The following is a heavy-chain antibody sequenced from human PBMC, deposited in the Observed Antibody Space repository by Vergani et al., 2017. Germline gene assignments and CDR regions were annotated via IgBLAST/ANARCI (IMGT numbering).Heavy chain of an antibody. J-gene: IGHJ5*02. Sequence: QVQLQESGPGLVKPSETLSLTCAVSGYSISSGYYWGWIRQPPGKGLEWIGSIYHSGSTYYNPSLKSRVTISVDTSKNQFSLKLSAVTAADTAVYYCAKLLWFGESFFDPWGQGTLVTVSS. CDR1: GYSISSGYY. V-gene: IGHV4-38-2*01. CDR3: AKLLWFGESFFDP. CDR2: IYHSGST. D-gene: IGHD3-10*01.